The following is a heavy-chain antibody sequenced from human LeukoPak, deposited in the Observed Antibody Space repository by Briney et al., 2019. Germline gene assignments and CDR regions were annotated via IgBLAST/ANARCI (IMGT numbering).Heavy chain of an antibody. Sequence: PSETLSLTCTVSGGSISSYYWSWIRQPPGKGLEWIGYIYYSGSTNYNPSLKSRVTISVDTSKNQFSLKLSSVTAADTAVYYCAIHEYGDYVLLYWGQGTLVTVSS. CDR1: GGSISSYY. CDR2: IYYSGST. V-gene: IGHV4-59*08. J-gene: IGHJ4*02. D-gene: IGHD4-17*01. CDR3: AIHEYGDYVLLY.